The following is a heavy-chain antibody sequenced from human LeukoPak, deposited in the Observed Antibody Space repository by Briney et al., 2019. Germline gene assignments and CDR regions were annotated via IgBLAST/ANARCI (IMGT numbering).Heavy chain of an antibody. Sequence: GGSLRLSCAASGFTFSSYGMHWVRQAPGKGLEWVAFIRYDGSNKYYADSVKGRFTISRDNSKNTLYLQMNSLRAEDTAVYYCTIAAAADFDCWGQGTLVTVSS. CDR2: IRYDGSNK. CDR1: GFTFSSYG. J-gene: IGHJ4*02. D-gene: IGHD6-13*01. CDR3: TIAAAADFDC. V-gene: IGHV3-30*02.